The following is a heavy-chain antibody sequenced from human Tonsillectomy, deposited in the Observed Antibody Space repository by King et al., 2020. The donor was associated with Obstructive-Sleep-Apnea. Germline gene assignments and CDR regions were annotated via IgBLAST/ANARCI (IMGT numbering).Heavy chain of an antibody. V-gene: IGHV4-39*07. CDR3: ARYSSSWLHDAFDI. J-gene: IGHJ3*02. Sequence: QLQESGPGLVKPSETLSLPCTVSGGSISSSSYYWGWIRQPPGKGREWIGSIYYSGSTYYNPPLKTRATISVDTSKNQFSLKLISVTAADTAVYYCARYSSSWLHDAFDIWGQGTMVTVSS. D-gene: IGHD6-13*01. CDR1: GGSISSSSYY. CDR2: IYYSGST.